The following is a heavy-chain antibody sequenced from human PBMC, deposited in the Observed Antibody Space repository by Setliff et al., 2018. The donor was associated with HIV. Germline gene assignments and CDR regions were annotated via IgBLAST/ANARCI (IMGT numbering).Heavy chain of an antibody. Sequence: KPSETLSLTCNVSGGSITNNNYYWGWIRQPPGKGLEWIASIYYSGSTSYNPALKSRVTMSVDAAKSQFFLKVASVTAADTAMYFCVRLYRGSTTKEESDSWGQGMLVTVSS. D-gene: IGHD1-26*01. CDR2: IYYSGST. J-gene: IGHJ4*02. CDR3: VRLYRGSTTKEESDS. V-gene: IGHV4-39*07. CDR1: GGSITNNNYY.